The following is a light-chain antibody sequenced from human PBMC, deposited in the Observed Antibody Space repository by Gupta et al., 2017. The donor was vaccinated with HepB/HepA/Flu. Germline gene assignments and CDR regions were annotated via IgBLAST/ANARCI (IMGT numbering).Light chain of an antibody. Sequence: QSVLTQPPSASGPPGQRVTISCSGSSSNIGSNYVYWYQQFPGTAPKLLIYRNNQRPSGVPDRFSGSKSGTSASLAISGLRADEEADYYCATWDDSLSGYVFGNGTNVTVL. CDR1: SSNIGSNY. J-gene: IGLJ1*01. CDR2: RNN. V-gene: IGLV1-47*01. CDR3: ATWDDSLSGYV.